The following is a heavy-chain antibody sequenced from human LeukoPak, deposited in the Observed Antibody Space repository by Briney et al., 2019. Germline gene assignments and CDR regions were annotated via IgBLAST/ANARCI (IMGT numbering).Heavy chain of an antibody. CDR1: GGTFNSYA. V-gene: IGHV1-69*13. CDR3: ARATTYYYDSSGYYPGDY. D-gene: IGHD3-22*01. CDR2: ITAIFRTT. Sequence: SVKVSFKTSGGTFNSYAISWVRQAPGQGLEWMGGITAIFRTTNYAQKFQGRVTITADESMSTVYMELSSLRSEDTAVYYCARATTYYYDSSGYYPGDYWGQGTLVTVSP. J-gene: IGHJ4*02.